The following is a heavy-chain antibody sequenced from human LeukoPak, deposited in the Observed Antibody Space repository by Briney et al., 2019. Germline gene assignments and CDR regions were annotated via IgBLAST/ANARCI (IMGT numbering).Heavy chain of an antibody. Sequence: SVKVSCKASGYTFTNYYIHWVRQAPGQGLEWMGGIIPIFGTANYAQKFQGRVTITADKSTSTAYMELSSLRSEDTAVYYCARDTPDTAFQHWGQGTLVTVSS. V-gene: IGHV1-69*06. D-gene: IGHD5-18*01. CDR3: ARDTPDTAFQH. CDR2: IIPIFGTA. CDR1: GYTFTNYY. J-gene: IGHJ1*01.